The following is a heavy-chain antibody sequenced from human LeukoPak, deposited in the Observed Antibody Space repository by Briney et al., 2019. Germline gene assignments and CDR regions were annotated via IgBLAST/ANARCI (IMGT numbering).Heavy chain of an antibody. CDR2: ISYDGSNK. J-gene: IGHJ4*02. D-gene: IGHD2-21*02. CDR1: GFTFSSYA. CDR3: AKDAVTAISYFDY. Sequence: GGSLRLSCAASGFTFSSYAMHWVRQAPGKGLEWVAVISYDGSNKYYADSVKGRFTISRDNSKSTLYLQMNSLRAEDTAVYYCAKDAVTAISYFDYWGQGTLVTVST. V-gene: IGHV3-30-3*01.